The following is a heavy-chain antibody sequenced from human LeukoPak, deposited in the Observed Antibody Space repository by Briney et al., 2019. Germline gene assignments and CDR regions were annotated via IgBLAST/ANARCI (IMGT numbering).Heavy chain of an antibody. D-gene: IGHD6-13*01. CDR2: IYSGGST. V-gene: IGHV3-53*01. CDR1: GFTVSSNY. Sequence: GGSQRLSCAASGFTVSSNYMSWVRQAPGKGLEWVSVIYSGGSTYYADSVKGRFTISRDNSKNTLYLQMNSLRAEDTAVYYCARAFYSSSWYTFDYWGQGTLVTVSS. J-gene: IGHJ4*02. CDR3: ARAFYSSSWYTFDY.